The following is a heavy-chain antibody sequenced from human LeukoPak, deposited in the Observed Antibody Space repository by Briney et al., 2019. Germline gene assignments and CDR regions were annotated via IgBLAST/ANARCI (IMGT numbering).Heavy chain of an antibody. Sequence: GASVKVSCKASGGTFSIYAISWVRQAPGQGLEWMGGIIPIFGTANYAQKFQGRVTITADESTSTTYMELSSLRSEDTAVYYCTLGYCSGGSCNDYYYYMDVWGKGTTVTISS. V-gene: IGHV1-69*13. J-gene: IGHJ6*03. CDR3: TLGYCSGGSCNDYYYYMDV. D-gene: IGHD2-15*01. CDR2: IIPIFGTA. CDR1: GGTFSIYA.